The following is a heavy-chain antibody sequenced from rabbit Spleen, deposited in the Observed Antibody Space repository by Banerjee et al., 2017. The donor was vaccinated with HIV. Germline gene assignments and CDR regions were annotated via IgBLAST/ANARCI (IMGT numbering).Heavy chain of an antibody. CDR1: GFSFSSSYY. D-gene: IGHD1-1*01. CDR2: IDTSGNT. Sequence: QEQLEESGGDLVKPEGSLTLTCTASGFSFSSSYYMWWVRQAPGKGLEWIGCIDTSGNTWYASWAKGRFTISKASSTTVTLQMTRLTAADTATYFCARDTSSSFSSYGMDLWGPGTLVTVS. CDR3: ARDTSSSFSSYGMDL. V-gene: IGHV1S45*01. J-gene: IGHJ6*01.